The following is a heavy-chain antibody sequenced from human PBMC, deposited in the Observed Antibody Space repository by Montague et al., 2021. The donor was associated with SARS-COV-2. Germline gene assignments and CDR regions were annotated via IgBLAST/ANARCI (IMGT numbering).Heavy chain of an antibody. CDR1: GFTFSSYA. CDR2: ISDSGVYT. J-gene: IGHJ4*02. D-gene: IGHD6-13*01. Sequence: YLSLSFSASGFTFSSYAMSWARQAPGKGLEWVSGISDSGVYTYDADSMKGRFTIPRDNSKNTLYLQMNSLRAEDTAVYYCASHPGYSSSWWGQGTLVIVSS. V-gene: IGHV3-23*01. CDR3: ASHPGYSSSW.